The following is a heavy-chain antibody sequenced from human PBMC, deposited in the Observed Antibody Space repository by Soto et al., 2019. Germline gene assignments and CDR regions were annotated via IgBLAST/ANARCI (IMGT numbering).Heavy chain of an antibody. V-gene: IGHV4-34*01. Sequence: QVQLQHCGAGLLKPSEPLSLTCAVYGGSFSGYYWTWIRQPPRTGREWIGEINHSGSTNYNPSLTSRVTASVDTSKNQFSLKLTSVTAADTAVYYCAREKITGLFDYWGQGTLVTVSS. D-gene: IGHD2-8*02. CDR3: AREKITGLFDY. CDR2: INHSGST. J-gene: IGHJ4*02. CDR1: GGSFSGYY.